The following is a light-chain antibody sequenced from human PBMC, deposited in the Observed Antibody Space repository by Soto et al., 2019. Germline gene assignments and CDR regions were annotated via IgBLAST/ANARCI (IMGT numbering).Light chain of an antibody. V-gene: IGLV1-44*01. J-gene: IGLJ2*01. Sequence: QSVLTQPPSASGTPGQRVTISCSGSSSNIGSNTVNWYQQLPGTAPKLLIHSNNQRPSGVPDRFSGSKSGTSASLANSGLQSEDEADYYCAAWDDSLNGVVFGGGTKLTVL. CDR2: SNN. CDR3: AAWDDSLNGVV. CDR1: SSNIGSNT.